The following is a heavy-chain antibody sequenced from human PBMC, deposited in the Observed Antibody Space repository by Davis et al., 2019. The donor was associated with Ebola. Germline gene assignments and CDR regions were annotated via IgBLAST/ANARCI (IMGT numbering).Heavy chain of an antibody. CDR3: ARGNDPYYYYDMDV. CDR1: GYTFTSYG. J-gene: IGHJ6*04. Sequence: AASVKVSCKASGYTFTSYGITWVRQAPGQGLEWMGWINPHNGNTNYAQKLQGRVTMTTDTSTSTAYMELRSLRSDDTAVYYCARGNDPYYYYDMDVWGKGTTVTVSS. CDR2: INPHNGNT. V-gene: IGHV1-18*04.